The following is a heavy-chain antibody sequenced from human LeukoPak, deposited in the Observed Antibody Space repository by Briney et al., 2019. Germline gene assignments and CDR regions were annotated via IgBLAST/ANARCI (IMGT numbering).Heavy chain of an antibody. V-gene: IGHV3-21*01. Sequence: PGGSLRLSCAASGFTFSSYSMNWVRQAPGKGLEWVSSISSSSSYIHYADSVKGRFTISRDNAKNSLYLQMNSLRAEDTAVYYCARDLQRYFDWLLGEGGYWGQGTLVTVSS. J-gene: IGHJ4*02. CDR2: ISSSSSYI. CDR3: ARDLQRYFDWLLGEGGY. D-gene: IGHD3-9*01. CDR1: GFTFSSYS.